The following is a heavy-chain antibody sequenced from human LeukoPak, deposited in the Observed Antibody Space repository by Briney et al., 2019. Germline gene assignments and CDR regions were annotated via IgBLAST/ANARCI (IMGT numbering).Heavy chain of an antibody. CDR3: ARDITMVRGIIMDYYYGMDV. V-gene: IGHV3-33*01. Sequence: PGRSLRLSCAAPGVSFSGYGMHWVRQALGKGLEWVAVIWSDGSNKYYADSVEGRFTISRDNSKNTLYLQMNSLRAEDTAVYYCARDITMVRGIIMDYYYGMDVWGHGTTVTVSS. J-gene: IGHJ6*02. CDR2: IWSDGSNK. D-gene: IGHD3-10*01. CDR1: GVSFSGYG.